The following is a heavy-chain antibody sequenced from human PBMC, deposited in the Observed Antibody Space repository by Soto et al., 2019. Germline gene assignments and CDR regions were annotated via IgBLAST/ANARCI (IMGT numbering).Heavy chain of an antibody. J-gene: IGHJ3*02. Sequence: SETLSLTCAVSGGSFSADHWTWIRQTPGKGLEWIGEISHSGSTNYKPTLKSRVTISADPSKKQFSLNLTSMTAADSGVYYCARGECSSNYCFTRWALDIWGQGTVVTVSS. V-gene: IGHV4-34*01. D-gene: IGHD2-2*01. CDR3: ARGECSSNYCFTRWALDI. CDR1: GGSFSADH. CDR2: ISHSGST.